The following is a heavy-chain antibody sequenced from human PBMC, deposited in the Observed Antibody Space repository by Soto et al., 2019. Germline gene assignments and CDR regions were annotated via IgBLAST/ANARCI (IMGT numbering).Heavy chain of an antibody. CDR3: ARDAPLLWFGEFVHTMDV. D-gene: IGHD3-10*01. Sequence: GGSLRLSCAASGFTFSDYYMSWIRQAPGKGLEWVSYISSSGSTIYYADSVKGRFTISRDNAKNSLYLQMNSLRAEDTAVYYCARDAPLLWFGEFVHTMDVWGKGTTVTVSS. CDR2: ISSSGSTI. CDR1: GFTFSDYY. V-gene: IGHV3-11*01. J-gene: IGHJ6*04.